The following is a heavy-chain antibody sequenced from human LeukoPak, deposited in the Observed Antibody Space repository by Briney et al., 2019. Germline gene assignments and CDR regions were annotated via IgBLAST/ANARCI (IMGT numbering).Heavy chain of an antibody. CDR3: ARDGGRGGFDY. Sequence: PGGSLRLSCAASGFTFSSYSMNWVRQAPGKGLEWVSSISSSSYIYYADSVKGRFTISRDNAKNSLYLQMNSLRAEDTAVYYCARDGGRGGFDYWGQGTLVTVSS. V-gene: IGHV3-21*01. D-gene: IGHD1-26*01. CDR2: ISSSSYI. J-gene: IGHJ4*02. CDR1: GFTFSSYS.